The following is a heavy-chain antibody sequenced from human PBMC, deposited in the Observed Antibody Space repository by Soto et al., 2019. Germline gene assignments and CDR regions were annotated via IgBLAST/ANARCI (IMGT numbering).Heavy chain of an antibody. CDR1: GGSISSCY. D-gene: IGHD2-2*02. V-gene: IGHV4-59*01. CDR2: IYYSGST. Sequence: ASETLSLTCTVSGGSISSCYWSWIRQPPGKGLEWIGYIYYSGSTNYNPSLKSRVTISVDTSKNQFSLKLSSVTAADTAVYYCERLTVFVLLPPPIFPYFDYWGQGPVVTVS. J-gene: IGHJ4*02. CDR3: ERLTVFVLLPPPIFPYFDY.